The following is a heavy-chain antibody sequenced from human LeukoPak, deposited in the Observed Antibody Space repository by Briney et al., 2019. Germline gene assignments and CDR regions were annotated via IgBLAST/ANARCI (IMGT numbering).Heavy chain of an antibody. CDR1: GYRFSPYR. V-gene: IGHV3-7*03. J-gene: IGHJ5*02. Sequence: GGSLRLSCAASGYRFSPYRMSWVRQTPGKGLEWVASISDGGRAAYYGDSVRGRFTISRDDARNSLLLQMNGLRADDTAVYYCTRENYVPDSWGQRTLVTVSS. CDR3: TRENYVPDS. D-gene: IGHD3-10*02. CDR2: ISDGGRAA.